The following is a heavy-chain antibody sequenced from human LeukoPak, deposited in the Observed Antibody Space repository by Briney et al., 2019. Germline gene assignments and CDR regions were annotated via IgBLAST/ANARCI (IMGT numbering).Heavy chain of an antibody. J-gene: IGHJ4*02. CDR2: FDPEDGET. CDR1: GYTLTELS. CDR3: ATDKALRYSSGWNTFDY. V-gene: IGHV1-24*01. D-gene: IGHD6-19*01. Sequence: GASVKVSCKVSGYTLTELSMHWVRQAPGKGLEWMGGFDPEDGETIYAQKFQGRVTMTEDTSTDTAYMELSSLRSKDTAVYYCATDKALRYSSGWNTFDYWGQGTLVTVSS.